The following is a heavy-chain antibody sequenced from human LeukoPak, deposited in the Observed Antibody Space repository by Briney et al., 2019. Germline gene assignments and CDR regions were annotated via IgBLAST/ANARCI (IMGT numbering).Heavy chain of an antibody. D-gene: IGHD6-19*01. CDR2: IYYSGST. J-gene: IGHJ5*02. V-gene: IGHV4-59*01. Sequence: KTSETLSLTCTVSGGSISSYYWSWIRQPPGKGLEWIGYIYYSGSTNYNPSLKSRVTISVDTSKNQFSLKLSSVTAADTAVYYCASHSSGWYQSSWFDPWGQGTLVTVSS. CDR1: GGSISSYY. CDR3: ASHSSGWYQSSWFDP.